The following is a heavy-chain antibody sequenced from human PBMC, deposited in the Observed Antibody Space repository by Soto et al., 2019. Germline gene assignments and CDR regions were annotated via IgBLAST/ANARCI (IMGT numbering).Heavy chain of an antibody. Sequence: QMQLQESGPGLVKPSGTLSLTCGVSGGSISSSKWWTWVRQPPGKGPEWIGEMYHSGSTNYNPSLKNRVTISVDKSKNQFSLTLSSVTAADTAVYYCVSQDYNSSTDASFLVNGYFDLWGRGILVTVSS. CDR1: GGSISSSKW. CDR2: MYHSGST. J-gene: IGHJ2*01. V-gene: IGHV4-4*02. CDR3: VSQDYNSSTDASFLVNGYFDL. D-gene: IGHD6-6*01.